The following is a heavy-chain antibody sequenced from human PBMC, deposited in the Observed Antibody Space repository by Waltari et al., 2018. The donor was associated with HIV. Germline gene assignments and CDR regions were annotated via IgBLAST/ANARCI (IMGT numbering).Heavy chain of an antibody. V-gene: IGHV1-18*01. D-gene: IGHD3-10*01. CDR1: GYTFTSYG. Sequence: QVQLVQSGAEVKKPGASVKVSCMTSGYTFTSYGMSWVRQAPGQGLEWMGWIRAYNINTNYAQNLQGRVTMTSATSTSTAYRELRSQISDDTAVYYCARIAGGYYYYYGRDVWGQGTTVTVSS. CDR3: ARIAGGYYYYYGRDV. J-gene: IGHJ6*02. CDR2: IRAYNINT.